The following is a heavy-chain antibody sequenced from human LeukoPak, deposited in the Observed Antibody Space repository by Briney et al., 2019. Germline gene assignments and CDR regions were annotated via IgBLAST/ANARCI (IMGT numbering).Heavy chain of an antibody. CDR3: ARGMSREVYDFWSDSLDY. Sequence: GRSLRLSCAASGFDFSYSAMHWVRQAPGKGLEWVANIQEGGSEKYYVDSVKGRFTISRDNAKNSLFLQMNSLRAEDTAVYYCARGMSREVYDFWSDSLDYWGQGTLVTVSS. D-gene: IGHD3-3*01. J-gene: IGHJ4*02. CDR1: GFDFSYSA. V-gene: IGHV3-7*01. CDR2: IQEGGSEK.